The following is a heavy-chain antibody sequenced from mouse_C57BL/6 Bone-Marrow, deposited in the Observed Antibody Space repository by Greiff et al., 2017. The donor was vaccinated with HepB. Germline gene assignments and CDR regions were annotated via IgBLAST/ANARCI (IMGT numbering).Heavy chain of an antibody. V-gene: IGHV5-6*01. CDR2: ISSGSSYT. D-gene: IGHD1-3*01. J-gene: IGHJ3*01. CDR3: ARHSSGKRGFAY. Sequence: DVQLQESGGDLVKPGGSLKLSCAASGFTFSSYGMSWVRQTPDKRLEWVATISSGSSYTYYPDSVKGRFTIYRDNAKNTLYLQMSSLKSEDTAMYYCARHSSGKRGFAYWGQGTRVTVSA. CDR1: GFTFSSYG.